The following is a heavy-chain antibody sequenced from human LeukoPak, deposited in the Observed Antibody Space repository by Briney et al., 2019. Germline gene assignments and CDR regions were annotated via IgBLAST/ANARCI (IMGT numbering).Heavy chain of an antibody. V-gene: IGHV4-59*01. D-gene: IGHD6-19*01. CDR3: ARAVAGGGEFDY. CDR2: IYYSGST. CDR1: GGSISSYY. Sequence: SETLSLTCTVSGGSISSYYWSWIWQPPGKGLEWVGYIYYSGSTNYNPSLKSRVTISVDTSKNQFSLKLSSVTAADTAVYYCARAVAGGGEFDYWGQGTLVTVSS. J-gene: IGHJ4*02.